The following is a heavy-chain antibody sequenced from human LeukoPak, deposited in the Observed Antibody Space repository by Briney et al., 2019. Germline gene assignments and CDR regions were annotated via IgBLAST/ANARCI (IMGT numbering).Heavy chain of an antibody. Sequence: SETLSLTCTVSGGSISSGSYYWGWIRQPPGKGLEWIGRIYYSGSTYYNPSLQSRVTISIDTSKNQFSLKLSSVTAADTAVYYCARLPLEVELRYWYFDLWGRGTLVTVSS. CDR2: IYYSGST. D-gene: IGHD1-7*01. CDR3: ARLPLEVELRYWYFDL. CDR1: GGSISSGSYY. J-gene: IGHJ2*01. V-gene: IGHV4-39*01.